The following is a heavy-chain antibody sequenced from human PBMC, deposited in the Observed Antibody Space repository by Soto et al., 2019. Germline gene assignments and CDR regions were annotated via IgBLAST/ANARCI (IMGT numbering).Heavy chain of an antibody. CDR3: AKFWAVAGTGLSTFFDY. CDR2: ISGSGGST. CDR1: GFTFSSYA. V-gene: IGHV3-23*01. D-gene: IGHD6-19*01. Sequence: GGSLRLSCAASGFTFSSYAMSWVRQAPGKGLEWVSAISGSGGSTYYADSVKGRFTISRDNSKNTLYLQMNSLRAEDTAVYYCAKFWAVAGTGLSTFFDYWGQGTLVTVSS. J-gene: IGHJ4*02.